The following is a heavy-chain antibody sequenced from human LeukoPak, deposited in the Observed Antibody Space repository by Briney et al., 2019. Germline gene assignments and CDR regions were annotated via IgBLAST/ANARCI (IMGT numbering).Heavy chain of an antibody. D-gene: IGHD5-18*01. CDR2: ISGYNGKT. J-gene: IGHJ4*02. CDR3: GRQVDTSMALPDY. Sequence: ASGTVSCKASGYTFANYGISWVRQAPGPGLEWMGWISGYNGKTNYAQKFQGRVTMTTDTSTRIAFMELRSLRSDDTAVYYCGRQVDTSMALPDYWGQGTLVTVSS. V-gene: IGHV1-18*01. CDR1: GYTFANYG.